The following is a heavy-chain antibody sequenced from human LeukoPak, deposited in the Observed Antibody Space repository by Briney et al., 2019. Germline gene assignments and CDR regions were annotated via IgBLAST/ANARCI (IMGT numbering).Heavy chain of an antibody. CDR2: IRGSGDSI. CDR3: ARGMRANPRVYDY. J-gene: IGHJ4*02. Sequence: PGGSLRLSCAASGFTFSSYAMNWVRQAPGNGLEWVSVIRGSGDSITYADSVKGRFTISRDNSKNTLYLQMYSLRIEDTAVYYCARGMRANPRVYDYWGQGTLVTVSS. V-gene: IGHV3-23*01. CDR1: GFTFSSYA. D-gene: IGHD1-14*01.